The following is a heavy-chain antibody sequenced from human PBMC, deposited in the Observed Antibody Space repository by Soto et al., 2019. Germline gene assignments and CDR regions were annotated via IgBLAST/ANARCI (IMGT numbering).Heavy chain of an antibody. CDR1: GYSISSGYY. D-gene: IGHD6-13*01. Sequence: NPSETLSLTCAVSGYSISSGYYWGWIRQPPGQGLEWIGSIYHSGSTYYNPSLKSRVNMSVDTSKNQFSLKLTSVTAADTAVYYCSRGAVAALGGYWGQGTLVTVSS. J-gene: IGHJ4*02. V-gene: IGHV4-38-2*01. CDR3: SRGAVAALGGY. CDR2: IYHSGST.